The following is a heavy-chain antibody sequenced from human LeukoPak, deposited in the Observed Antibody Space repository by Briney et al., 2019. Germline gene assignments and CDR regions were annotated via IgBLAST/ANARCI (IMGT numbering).Heavy chain of an antibody. Sequence: GGSLRLAWAASGFTFSSYAMHWVRQAPSKGLEWVAVISYDGSNKYYADYVKGRLTISRDNSKNTLYLQMNSLRAEDTAVYYCARFVVVTPFDYWGQGTLVTVSS. D-gene: IGHD2-21*02. CDR3: ARFVVVTPFDY. J-gene: IGHJ4*02. V-gene: IGHV3-30*01. CDR1: GFTFSSYA. CDR2: ISYDGSNK.